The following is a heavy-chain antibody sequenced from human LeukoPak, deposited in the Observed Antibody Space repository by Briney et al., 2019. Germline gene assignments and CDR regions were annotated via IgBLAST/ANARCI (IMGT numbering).Heavy chain of an antibody. J-gene: IGHJ4*02. CDR1: GFTFSSYS. CDR3: ARDFSGGFDD. Sequence: GGSLRLSCAASGFTFSSYSMNWVRQAPGKGLEWVSSISSSSSYIYYAGSVKGRFTISRDNAKNSLYLQMNSLRAEDTAAYYCARDFSGGFDDWGQGTLVTV. D-gene: IGHD3-10*01. V-gene: IGHV3-21*04. CDR2: ISSSSSYI.